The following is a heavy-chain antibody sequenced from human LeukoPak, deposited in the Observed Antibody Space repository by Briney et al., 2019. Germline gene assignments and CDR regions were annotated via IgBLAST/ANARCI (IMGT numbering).Heavy chain of an antibody. CDR1: GGSISSYY. V-gene: IGHV4-59*08. CDR2: IYYSGST. J-gene: IGHJ6*02. CDR3: ARRSHYYYVMDV. Sequence: SETLSLTCTGSGGSISSYYWSWIRQPPGKGLEWIGYIYYSGSTNYNPSLKSRVTMSVDTSKNQFSLKLSSVTAADTAVYYCARRSHYYYVMDVWGQGTTVTVSS.